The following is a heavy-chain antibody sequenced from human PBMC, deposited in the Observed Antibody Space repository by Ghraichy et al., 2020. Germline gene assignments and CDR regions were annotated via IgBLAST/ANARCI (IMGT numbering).Heavy chain of an antibody. CDR2: TYYRSKWYS. CDR3: ARILGPLEGLVSWFDP. Sequence: SQTLSLTCSISGDSVSNRNAAWNWIRQSPSRGLEWLGRTYYRSKWYSDFAVSVKSRITMNADTSKNQFSLQLNSVTPEDTAVYYCARILGPLEGLVSWFDPWGQGTLVAVSS. J-gene: IGHJ5*02. CDR1: GDSVSNRNAA. D-gene: IGHD2/OR15-2a*01. V-gene: IGHV6-1*01.